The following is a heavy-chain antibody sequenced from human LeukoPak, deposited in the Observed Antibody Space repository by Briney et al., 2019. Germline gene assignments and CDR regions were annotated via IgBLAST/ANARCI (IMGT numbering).Heavy chain of an antibody. D-gene: IGHD1-26*01. CDR3: ATDVGATRAFDI. CDR1: GGSISSSSYY. J-gene: IGHJ3*02. Sequence: PSETLSLTCTVSGGSISSSSYYWGWIRQPPGKGLEWIGSIYYSGSTYYNPSLKSRVTISVDTSKNQFSLKLSSVTAADTAVYYCATDVGATRAFDIWGQGTMVTVSS. CDR2: IYYSGST. V-gene: IGHV4-39*02.